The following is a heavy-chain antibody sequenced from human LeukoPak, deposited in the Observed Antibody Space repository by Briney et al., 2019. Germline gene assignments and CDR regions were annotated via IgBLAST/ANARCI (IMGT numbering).Heavy chain of an antibody. CDR2: IIPIFGTA. CDR3: ARGTITMVRGVTPDAFDI. Sequence: GATVKISCKASGGTFSSYAISWVRQAPGQGLEWMGGIIPIFGTANYAQKFQGRVTITAGESTSTAYMELSSLRSEDTAVYYCARGTITMVRGVTPDAFDIWGQGTMVTVSS. J-gene: IGHJ3*02. V-gene: IGHV1-69*13. D-gene: IGHD3-10*01. CDR1: GGTFSSYA.